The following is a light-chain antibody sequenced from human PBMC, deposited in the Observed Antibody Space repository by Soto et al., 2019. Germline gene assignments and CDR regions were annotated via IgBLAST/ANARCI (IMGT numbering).Light chain of an antibody. J-gene: IGLJ1*01. Sequence: QSALTQPPSASGSPGQSVTISCTGTSSDVGGYNYLSWYQHRPGKAPQLIIYEVTKLPSGVPNRFFGSKSGNTASLTVSGLQAEDEADYFCMSYAGMYTYVFGTGTKVTGL. CDR2: EVT. V-gene: IGLV2-8*01. CDR3: MSYAGMYTYV. CDR1: SSDVGGYNY.